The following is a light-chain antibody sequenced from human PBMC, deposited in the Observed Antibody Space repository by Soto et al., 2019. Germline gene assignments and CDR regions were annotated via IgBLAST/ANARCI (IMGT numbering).Light chain of an antibody. CDR1: SSEVGSYNL. V-gene: IGLV2-23*02. CDR2: EVS. Sequence: QSALTQPASVSGSPGQSITISCTGNSSEVGSYNLVSWYQQHPGKAPKLMIYEVSKRHSGVSNRFSGSKSGNTASLTSSGLQAEDEAAYYCSSYAGSSTYYVFGTGTKGTVL. J-gene: IGLJ1*01. CDR3: SSYAGSSTYYV.